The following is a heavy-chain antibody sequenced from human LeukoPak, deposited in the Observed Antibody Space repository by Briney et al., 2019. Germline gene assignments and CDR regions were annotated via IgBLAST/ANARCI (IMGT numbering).Heavy chain of an antibody. V-gene: IGHV1-2*06. D-gene: IGHD3-10*01. CDR1: GYTFTDHY. J-gene: IGHJ4*02. Sequence: ASVQVSCSGSGYTFTDHYIHWVRQAPGQGLEWMGRINPDIDVANYAEKFQGRVTMTRDTSISTAYMDLGSLTSDDTAVYYCARAVIRGIHFDSWGQGTLVTVSS. CDR2: INPDIDVA. CDR3: ARAVIRGIHFDS.